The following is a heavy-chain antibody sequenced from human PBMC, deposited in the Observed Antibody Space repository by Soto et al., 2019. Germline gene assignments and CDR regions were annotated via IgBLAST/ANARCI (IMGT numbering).Heavy chain of an antibody. D-gene: IGHD3-10*01. J-gene: IGHJ4*02. CDR1: GFTFSSYR. CDR2: ISSGSSTI. Sequence: GGSMRLSCAASGFTFSSYRMNWVRQAPGKGLEWVSYISSGSSTIYYADSVKGRFAISRDNAKNSLYLQMNSLRDEDTAVYYWARDHYDGSGSYGPDYLGQGTLVTVSS. V-gene: IGHV3-48*02. CDR3: ARDHYDGSGSYGPDY.